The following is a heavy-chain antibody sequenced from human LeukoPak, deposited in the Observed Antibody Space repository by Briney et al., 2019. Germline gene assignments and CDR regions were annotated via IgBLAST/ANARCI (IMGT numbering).Heavy chain of an antibody. Sequence: PGGSLRLSCAASGFTFSSYWMSWVRQSPGKGLGWVANIKPDGSEKYFMDSVKGRFTISRDNAKNALYLEMNSLRAEDTAEYFCARERMYSGSGSTYPYYDYWGQGTLVTVSS. CDR3: ARERMYSGSGSTYPYYDY. CDR2: IKPDGSEK. CDR1: GFTFSSYW. V-gene: IGHV3-7*01. D-gene: IGHD3-10*01. J-gene: IGHJ4*02.